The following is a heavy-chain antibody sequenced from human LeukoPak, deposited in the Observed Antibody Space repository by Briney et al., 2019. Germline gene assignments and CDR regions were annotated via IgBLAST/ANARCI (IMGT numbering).Heavy chain of an antibody. D-gene: IGHD3-22*01. Sequence: SVKVSCKASGGTFSSYAISWVRQAPGQGLGWMGRIIPILGIANYAQKFQGRVTITADKSTSTAYMELSSLRSEDTAVYYCARDAYYYDSSGYRYYFDYWGQGTLVTVSS. J-gene: IGHJ4*02. CDR3: ARDAYYYDSSGYRYYFDY. V-gene: IGHV1-69*04. CDR2: IIPILGIA. CDR1: GGTFSSYA.